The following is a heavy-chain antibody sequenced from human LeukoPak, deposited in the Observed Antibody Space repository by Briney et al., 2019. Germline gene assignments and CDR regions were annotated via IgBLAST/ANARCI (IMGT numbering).Heavy chain of an antibody. CDR3: ATYYYGSGSYH. CDR1: GYSISSGYY. CDR2: IYHSGIT. Sequence: SETLSLTCAVSGYSISSGYYWGWIRQPPGKGLEWIGSIYHSGITYYNPSLKSRVTISVDTSKNQFSLKLSSVTAAYTAVYYCATYYYGSGSYHWGQGTLVTVSS. D-gene: IGHD3-10*01. V-gene: IGHV4-38-2*01. J-gene: IGHJ5*02.